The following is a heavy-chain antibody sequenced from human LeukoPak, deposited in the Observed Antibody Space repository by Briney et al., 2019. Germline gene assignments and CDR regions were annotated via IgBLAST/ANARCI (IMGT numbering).Heavy chain of an antibody. V-gene: IGHV3-7*01. CDR1: GFTVSSNY. J-gene: IGHJ4*02. D-gene: IGHD3-16*01. CDR2: IKQDGSEK. Sequence: GGSLRLSCAASGFTVSSNYMSWVRQAPGKGLEWVANIKQDGSEKYYVDSVKGRFTISRDNAKNSLYLQMNSLRAEDTAVYYCARADSRGGSYFDYWGQGTLVTVSS. CDR3: ARADSRGGSYFDY.